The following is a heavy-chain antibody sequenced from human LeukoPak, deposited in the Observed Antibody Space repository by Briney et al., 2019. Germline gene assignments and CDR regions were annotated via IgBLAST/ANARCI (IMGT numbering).Heavy chain of an antibody. CDR1: GYTFTGYY. J-gene: IGHJ3*02. CDR3: ARECLTADGDYQITDAFDI. D-gene: IGHD4-17*01. V-gene: IGHV1-2*02. CDR2: INPNSGGT. Sequence: ASVKVSCKASGYTFTGYYMHWVRQAPGQGLEWMGWINPNSGGTNYAQKFQGRVTMTRDTSISTAYMELSRLRSDDTAVYYCARECLTADGDYQITDAFDIWGQGTVVTVSS.